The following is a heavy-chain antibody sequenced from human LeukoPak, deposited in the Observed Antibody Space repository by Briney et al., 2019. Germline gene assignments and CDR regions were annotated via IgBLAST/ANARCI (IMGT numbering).Heavy chain of an antibody. J-gene: IGHJ5*02. CDR2: ISGSGGST. CDR3: AKAYCSGGSCYANWFDP. Sequence: GGSLRLSCAASGFTFSSYAMSWVRQAPGKGLEWVSAISGSGGSTYYADSVKGRFTISRDNSKNTLYLQMNSLRAEDTAVYYCAKAYCSGGSCYANWFDPWGQGTLVTVPS. V-gene: IGHV3-23*01. CDR1: GFTFSSYA. D-gene: IGHD2-15*01.